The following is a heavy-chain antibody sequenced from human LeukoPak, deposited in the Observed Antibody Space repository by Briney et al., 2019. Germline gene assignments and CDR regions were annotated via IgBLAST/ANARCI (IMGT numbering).Heavy chain of an antibody. V-gene: IGHV5-51*01. Sequence: GESLKISCKGSGHSFTTYWIAWVRQMPGKGLEWMGIIYPGDSDTIYSPSFQGQVTISADKSISTAYLQWSSLKASDTAMYYCGRRSSSAGGWLDYWGQGTLVTVSA. D-gene: IGHD6-13*01. CDR3: GRRSSSAGGWLDY. CDR1: GHSFTTYW. J-gene: IGHJ4*02. CDR2: IYPGDSDT.